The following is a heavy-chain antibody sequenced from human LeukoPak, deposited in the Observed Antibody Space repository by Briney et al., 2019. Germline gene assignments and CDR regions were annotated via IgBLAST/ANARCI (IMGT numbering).Heavy chain of an antibody. Sequence: GASVKVSCKASGYTFTSYDINWVRQATGQGLEWMGWINPNSGGTNYAQKFQGWVTMTRDTSISTAYMELSRLRSDDTAVYYCAREETEGATAYWGQGTLVTVSS. J-gene: IGHJ4*02. CDR2: INPNSGGT. V-gene: IGHV1-2*04. CDR1: GYTFTSYD. D-gene: IGHD1-26*01. CDR3: AREETEGATAY.